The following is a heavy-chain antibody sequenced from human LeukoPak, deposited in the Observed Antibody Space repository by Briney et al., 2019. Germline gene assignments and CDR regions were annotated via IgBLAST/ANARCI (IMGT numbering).Heavy chain of an antibody. J-gene: IGHJ5*02. CDR3: ARNRRANWFDP. V-gene: IGHV1-3*01. Sequence: GASVKVSCKASGYTFTSYAMHWVRQAHGQRLEWMGWINAGNGNTKYSQKFQGRVTITRDTSASTAYMELSSLRSEDTAVYYCARNRRANWFDPWGQGTLVTVSS. CDR2: INAGNGNT. CDR1: GYTFTSYA.